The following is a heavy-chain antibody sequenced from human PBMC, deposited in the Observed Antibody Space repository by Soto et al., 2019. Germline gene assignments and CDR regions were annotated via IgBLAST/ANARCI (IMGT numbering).Heavy chain of an antibody. J-gene: IGHJ6*02. D-gene: IGHD5-18*01. CDR1: GYSFTSYG. V-gene: IGHV1-18*01. CDR3: GRCRTDSYAMDV. Sequence: GASVKVSCKASGYSFTSYGIGWGRQVPGQGPEWMGWISPYNGRTNYAQSVKGRVVMTTDISTNTVYLELRSLRSDDSAIYYCGRCRTDSYAMDVWGQGTTVTAP. CDR2: ISPYNGRT.